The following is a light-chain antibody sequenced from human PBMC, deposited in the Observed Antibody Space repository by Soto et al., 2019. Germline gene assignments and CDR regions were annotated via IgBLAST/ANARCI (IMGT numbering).Light chain of an antibody. V-gene: IGKV1-5*03. CDR3: QQYNNYWT. J-gene: IGKJ1*01. Sequence: DIQMTQSPSTLPASVGDRVTITCRASQRISSWLAWYQQKPGKAPKLLIYKASSLQSGIPSRFSGSGSGTEFTLTISSLQPEDFATYYCQQYNNYWTFGQGTKVDIK. CDR2: KAS. CDR1: QRISSW.